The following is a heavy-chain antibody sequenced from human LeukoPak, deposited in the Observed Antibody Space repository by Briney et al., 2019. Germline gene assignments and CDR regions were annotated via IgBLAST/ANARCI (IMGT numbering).Heavy chain of an antibody. Sequence: ASVKVSCKTSGYTFTGYGISWVRQAPGQGLEWMAWISSLNGDTKYAQKFQGRVTVTTDRSTSTAYMEQRSLRSDDTAVYSCARGWDSSSLDRYNWFDPWGQGTLVTVSS. CDR1: GYTFTGYG. V-gene: IGHV1-18*01. D-gene: IGHD6-13*01. J-gene: IGHJ5*02. CDR2: ISSLNGDT. CDR3: ARGWDSSSLDRYNWFDP.